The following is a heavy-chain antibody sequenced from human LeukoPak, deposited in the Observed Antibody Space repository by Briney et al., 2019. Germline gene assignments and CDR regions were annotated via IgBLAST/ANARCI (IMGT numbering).Heavy chain of an antibody. CDR2: ISSSGSTI. V-gene: IGHV3-11*01. CDR1: EFTLSDYY. J-gene: IGHJ4*02. Sequence: KPGGSLRLSCAASEFTLSDYYMSWIRQAPGKGLEWVSYISSSGSTIYYADSVKGRFTTSRDNAKNSLYLQMNSLRADDTAVYYCARVGLGYTPSDYWGQGTLVTVSS. D-gene: IGHD3/OR15-3a*01. CDR3: ARVGLGYTPSDY.